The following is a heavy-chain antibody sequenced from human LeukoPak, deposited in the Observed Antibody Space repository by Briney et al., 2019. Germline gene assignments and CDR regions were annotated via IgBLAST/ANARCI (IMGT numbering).Heavy chain of an antibody. CDR1: GFTFSNAW. J-gene: IGHJ4*02. CDR2: IKSKTDGGTT. Sequence: SEGSLRLSCAASGFTFSNAWMSWVRQAPGKGLEWVGRIKSKTDGGTTDYAAPVKGRFTISRDDSKNTLYLQMNSLKTEDTAVYYCTTESDDSSGYYPYYFDYWGQGTLVTVSS. CDR3: TTESDDSSGYYPYYFDY. V-gene: IGHV3-15*01. D-gene: IGHD3-22*01.